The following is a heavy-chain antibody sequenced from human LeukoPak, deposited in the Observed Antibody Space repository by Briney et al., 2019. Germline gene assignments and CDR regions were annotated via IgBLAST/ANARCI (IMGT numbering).Heavy chain of an antibody. CDR3: ARDTAMVRGVEYYYGMDV. D-gene: IGHD5-18*01. V-gene: IGHV3-74*01. CDR2: INSDGIIT. J-gene: IGHJ6*04. CDR1: GFTFSSYW. Sequence: PGGSLRLSCEASGFTFSSYWMHWVRQVPGKGLVWVSRINSDGIITNYADSVKGRFTISRDNAKNSLYLQMNSLRAEDTAVYYCARDTAMVRGVEYYYGMDVWGKGTTVTVSS.